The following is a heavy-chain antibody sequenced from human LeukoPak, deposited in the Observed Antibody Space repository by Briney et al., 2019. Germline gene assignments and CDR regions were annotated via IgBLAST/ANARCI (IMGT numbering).Heavy chain of an antibody. CDR1: GGSFSGYY. CDR3: ARGDYSQRRRSSCSSTSCYTGFDY. V-gene: IGHV4-34*01. J-gene: IGHJ4*02. CDR2: INHSGST. D-gene: IGHD2-2*02. Sequence: PSETLSLTCAVYGGSFSGYYWSWIRQPPGKGLEWIGEINHSGSTNYNPSLKSRVSISVDTSKNQFSLKLSAATAADTAVYYCARGDYSQRRRSSCSSTSCYTGFDYWGQGTLVTVSS.